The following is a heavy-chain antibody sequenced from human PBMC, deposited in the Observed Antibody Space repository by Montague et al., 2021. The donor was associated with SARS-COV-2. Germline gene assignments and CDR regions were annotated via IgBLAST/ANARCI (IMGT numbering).Heavy chain of an antibody. Sequence: SETLPLTCAVYGGSFSGYYWSWIRQPPGKGLEWIGEINHSGSTNYNPSLKSRVTISVDTSKNQFSLKLTSVTAADTAIYFCARDRFDFGAGRQGTIDFWGQGTLVTVSS. CDR1: GGSFSGYY. D-gene: IGHD3-10*01. V-gene: IGHV4-34*01. CDR3: ARDRFDFGAGRQGTIDF. CDR2: INHSGST. J-gene: IGHJ4*02.